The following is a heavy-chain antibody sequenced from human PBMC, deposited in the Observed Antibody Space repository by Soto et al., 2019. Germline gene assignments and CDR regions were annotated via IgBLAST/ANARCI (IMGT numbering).Heavy chain of an antibody. D-gene: IGHD6-19*01. CDR3: ADSSGWTLQH. CDR2: ITGSGGST. J-gene: IGHJ1*01. Sequence: GSLRLSCAASGFSFRIYAMNWVRQAPGGGLEWVSVITGSGGSTYYADSVKGRFTISRDNSKNTLYLQMNSLRAEDTAVYYCADSSGWTLQHWGQGTLVTVSS. CDR1: GFSFRIYA. V-gene: IGHV3-23*01.